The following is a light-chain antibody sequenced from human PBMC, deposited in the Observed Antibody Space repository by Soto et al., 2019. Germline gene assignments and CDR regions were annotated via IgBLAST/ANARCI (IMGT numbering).Light chain of an antibody. CDR3: QQSYGTPIT. CDR2: AAS. CDR1: KSISRC. Sequence: IQMTQYPSSMSGSXGDRVTINCRASKSISRCLNWYQQKPGTAPNFXXYAASSLQREGPSRFSGSGSVTDFTRTITSRQPEDFATYYGQQSYGTPITFGQGTRLEIK. J-gene: IGKJ5*01. V-gene: IGKV1-39*01.